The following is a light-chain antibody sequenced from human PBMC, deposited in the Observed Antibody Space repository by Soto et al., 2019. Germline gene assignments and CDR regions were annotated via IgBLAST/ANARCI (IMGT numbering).Light chain of an antibody. Sequence: QSALTQPPSASGSPGQSVTISCTGTRSDVGDYNYVSWYQQHPGKAPKLLIYEVTKRPSGVPDRFSGSKSANTASLTVSGLQAEDEADYYCSSYAGSXXFEXXXGXXKXTVL. CDR1: RSDVGDYNY. V-gene: IGLV2-8*01. CDR2: EVT. CDR3: SSYAGSXXFEX. J-gene: IGLJ2*01.